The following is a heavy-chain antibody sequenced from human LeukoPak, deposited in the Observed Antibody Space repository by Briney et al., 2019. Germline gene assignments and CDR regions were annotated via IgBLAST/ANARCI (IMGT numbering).Heavy chain of an antibody. V-gene: IGHV1-3*03. CDR2: INAGNGNT. CDR3: ARSRVYCTNGVCYLGWFDP. CDR1: GYTFTSYA. J-gene: IGHJ5*02. Sequence: ASVKVSCTASGYTFTSYAMHWVRQAPGQRLEWMGWINAGNGNTKYSQEFQGRVTITRDTSASTAYMELSSLRSEDMAVYYCARSRVYCTNGVCYLGWFDPWGQGTLVTVSS. D-gene: IGHD2-8*01.